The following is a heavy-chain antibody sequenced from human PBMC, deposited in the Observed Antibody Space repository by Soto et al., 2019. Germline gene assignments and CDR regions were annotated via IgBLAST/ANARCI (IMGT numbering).Heavy chain of an antibody. CDR3: ARHDDWFAP. CDR1: GDPMTIPPYY. Sequence: LSLTCNVSGDPMTIPPYYWGWIRQPPGKGLEWIGTVYYSGATYYNPSLRGRLTVSADTSKNYFSLRLTSVTAADTAVYYCARHDDWFAPWGKGILVTDSS. J-gene: IGHJ5*02. V-gene: IGHV4-39*01. CDR2: VYYSGAT.